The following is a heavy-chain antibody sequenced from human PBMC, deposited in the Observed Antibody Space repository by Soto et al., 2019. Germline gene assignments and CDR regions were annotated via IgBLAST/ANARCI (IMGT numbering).Heavy chain of an antibody. Sequence: GGSLRLSCAASGFTFSSHAMGWLRQTPGTGPEWVAFVDGSGGDTSYADSVKGRFTISRDNSKNTLYLQMNSLRAEDTAVYYCATELRYLEWFTRPDYWGQGTLVTVSS. CDR2: VDGSGGDT. V-gene: IGHV3-23*01. CDR1: GFTFSSHA. CDR3: ATELRYLEWFTRPDY. J-gene: IGHJ4*02. D-gene: IGHD3-3*01.